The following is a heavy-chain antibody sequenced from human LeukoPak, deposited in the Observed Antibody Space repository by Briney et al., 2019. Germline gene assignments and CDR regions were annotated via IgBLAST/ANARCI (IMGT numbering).Heavy chain of an antibody. CDR3: ARDLVTVTKGFDI. Sequence: PSETLTLTCAVSDDSFSSHYWTWIRQPPGKGLEWIGYISYIGSTNYNPSLKSRVTISIDTSRNQFSLRLSSVTAADTAVYYCARDLVTVTKGFDIWGQGTMVSVSS. J-gene: IGHJ3*02. CDR2: ISYIGST. CDR1: DDSFSSHY. D-gene: IGHD4-17*01. V-gene: IGHV4-59*11.